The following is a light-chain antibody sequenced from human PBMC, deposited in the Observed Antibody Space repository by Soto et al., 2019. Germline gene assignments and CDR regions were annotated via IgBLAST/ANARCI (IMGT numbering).Light chain of an antibody. Sequence: EIVLTQSPGTLSLSPGEIATLSCRSSQSVSYTYLAWYQQKPGQAPRLLISGASDRATGIPDRFSGSGSGTDFTLTISRLEPEDFAVYYCQQYGGSVTFGGGTKVDSK. V-gene: IGKV3-20*01. CDR3: QQYGGSVT. J-gene: IGKJ4*01. CDR2: GAS. CDR1: QSVSYTY.